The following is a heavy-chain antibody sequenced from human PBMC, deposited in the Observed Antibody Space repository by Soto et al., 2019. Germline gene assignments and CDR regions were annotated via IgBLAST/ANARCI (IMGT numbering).Heavy chain of an antibody. CDR2: ISWNSEVK. Sequence: EMQLVDSGGGLVQPGRSLRLSCAASGFTFDDYAMHWVRQVPGKGLEWVSGISWNSEVKLYADTTKGRFAISRDNAQNSLYLQIGGLGVEDTAFYYCVKDRRFLEAWGAFDVWGQGTLVTVSS. D-gene: IGHD3-3*01. CDR1: GFTFDDYA. CDR3: VKDRRFLEAWGAFDV. V-gene: IGHV3-9*01. J-gene: IGHJ3*01.